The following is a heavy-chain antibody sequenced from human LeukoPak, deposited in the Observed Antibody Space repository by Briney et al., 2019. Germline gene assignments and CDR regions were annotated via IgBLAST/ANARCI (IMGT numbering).Heavy chain of an antibody. CDR3: AKPFSISWLYYFGY. CDR2: ISGSGGST. V-gene: IGHV3-23*01. Sequence: GGSLRLSCAASAFTFSSYAMSWVRQAPGKGLEWVSGISGSGGSTYYADSVKGRFTISRDNSKNTLYLQMNSLRAEDTAVYYCAKPFSISWLYYFGYWGQGTLVTVSS. J-gene: IGHJ4*02. D-gene: IGHD6-13*01. CDR1: AFTFSSYA.